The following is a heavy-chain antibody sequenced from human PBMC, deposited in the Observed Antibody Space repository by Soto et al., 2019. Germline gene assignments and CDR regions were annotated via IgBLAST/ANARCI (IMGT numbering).Heavy chain of an antibody. CDR3: ARDRYYYRSGSYYNERVFVP. CDR1: GGSISSYY. Sequence: QVQLQESGPGLVKPSETLSLTCTVSGGSISSYYWSWIRQPPGKGLEWIGYIYYSGSTNYNPSLKSRVPLSVDTAKNQFSLKLSSVTAADTALYYCARDRYYYRSGSYYNERVFVPWGQGTLVTVSS. CDR2: IYYSGST. J-gene: IGHJ5*02. V-gene: IGHV4-59*01. D-gene: IGHD3-10*01.